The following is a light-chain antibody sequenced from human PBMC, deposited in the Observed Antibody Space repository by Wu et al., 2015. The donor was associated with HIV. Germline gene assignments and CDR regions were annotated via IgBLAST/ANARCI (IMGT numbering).Light chain of an antibody. Sequence: EIVMTQSPATLSVSPGERATLSCRASQSVSSNLAWYQQKPGQAPRLLISGASNRATGVPDRFSGVGYGTDFSLVISSLEPEDSAVYYCQQYGIPPVTFGQGSRLEIK. CDR1: QSVSSN. CDR3: QQYGIPPVT. J-gene: IGKJ5*01. V-gene: IGKV3D-15*01. CDR2: GAS.